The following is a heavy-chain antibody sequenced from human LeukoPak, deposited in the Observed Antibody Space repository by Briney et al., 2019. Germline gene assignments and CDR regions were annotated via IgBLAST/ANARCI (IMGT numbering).Heavy chain of an antibody. D-gene: IGHD3-16*01. Sequence: GGSLRLSCAASEYTFTSYEMNWVRQAPGKGLEWVSYISSSGSTIYYADSVKGRFTISRDNAKNSLYLQMNSLRAEDTALYHCARKGVGGELGGFDYWGQGTLVTVSS. CDR1: EYTFTSYE. CDR3: ARKGVGGELGGFDY. J-gene: IGHJ4*02. CDR2: ISSSGSTI. V-gene: IGHV3-48*03.